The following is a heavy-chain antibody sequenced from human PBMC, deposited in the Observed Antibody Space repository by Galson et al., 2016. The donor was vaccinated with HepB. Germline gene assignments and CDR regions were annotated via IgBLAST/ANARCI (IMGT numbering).Heavy chain of an antibody. Sequence: SVKVSCKASGGTFNSYGISWVRQAPGQGLEWMGGVIPIFGSAKYAQKFQGRVTMTADESTSTAHMELSRLRSEDTAVYYCARWPMVEGAYRAFDVWGQGTMVTVSS. J-gene: IGHJ3*01. D-gene: IGHD3-10*01. V-gene: IGHV1-69*13. CDR3: ARWPMVEGAYRAFDV. CDR1: GGTFNSYG. CDR2: VIPIFGSA.